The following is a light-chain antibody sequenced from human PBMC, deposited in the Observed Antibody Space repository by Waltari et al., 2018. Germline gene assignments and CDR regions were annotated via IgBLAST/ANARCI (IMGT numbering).Light chain of an antibody. CDR2: DVS. CDR1: SSDVGGYNY. V-gene: IGLV2-14*01. Sequence: QSALTQPASVSGSPGQSIPIPCTGTSSDVGGYNYVPWYQQHPGKAPKLMIYDVSNRPSGVSNRFSGSKSGNTASLTISGLQAEDESDYYCSSFTSRSTWVFGGGTKLTVL. J-gene: IGLJ3*02. CDR3: SSFTSRSTWV.